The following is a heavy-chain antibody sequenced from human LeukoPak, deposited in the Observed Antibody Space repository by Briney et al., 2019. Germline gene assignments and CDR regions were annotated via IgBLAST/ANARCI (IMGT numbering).Heavy chain of an antibody. CDR3: ARGPHIAVADPYNSFDP. J-gene: IGHJ5*02. Sequence: PSETLSLTCSVSGGSISSYYWSWLRQPPGKGLEWLGYIYNSGSTNYKSPLKSRVTMSGDTSKKQFSLKLSSVTAADTAVYYCARGPHIAVADPYNSFDPWGQGTLVTVSS. CDR1: GGSISSYY. CDR2: IYNSGST. D-gene: IGHD6-19*01. V-gene: IGHV4-59*08.